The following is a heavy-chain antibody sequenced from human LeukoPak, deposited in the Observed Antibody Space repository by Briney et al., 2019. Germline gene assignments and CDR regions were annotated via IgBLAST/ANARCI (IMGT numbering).Heavy chain of an antibody. D-gene: IGHD3-10*01. CDR2: ISAYNGNT. Sequence: GASVKVSCKTSGYTFTSYYISWVRQAPGQGLEWMAWISAYNGNTNYAQKLQGRVTMTTDTSTSTAYMELRSLRSDDTAVYYCARDTLITMVRGVIIALGYWGQGTLVTVSS. CDR3: ARDTLITMVRGVIIALGY. V-gene: IGHV1-18*01. J-gene: IGHJ4*02. CDR1: GYTFTSYY.